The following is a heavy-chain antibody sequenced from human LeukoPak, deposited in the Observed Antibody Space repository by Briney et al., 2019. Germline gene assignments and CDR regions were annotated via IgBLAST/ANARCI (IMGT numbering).Heavy chain of an antibody. CDR1: GGSFSGYS. J-gene: IGHJ6*03. Sequence: SETLSLTCAVYGGSFSGYSWSWISQPPGKGQDWLGEINHSGSTNFNPSLKSQDTISVDTSKNQFSLKLSSVTAAHTAVYYCARRKYCSSTSCPLSYCMDVWGKGTTVTVSS. CDR2: INHSGST. D-gene: IGHD2-2*01. V-gene: IGHV4-34*01. CDR3: ARRKYCSSTSCPLSYCMDV.